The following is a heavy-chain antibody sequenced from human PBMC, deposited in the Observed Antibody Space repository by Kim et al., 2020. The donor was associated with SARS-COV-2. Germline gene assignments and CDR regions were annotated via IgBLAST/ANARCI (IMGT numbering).Heavy chain of an antibody. Sequence: SETLSLTCAVSGDSISSSSYYWGWIRQPPGKGLEWIGSIYYSGSTYYNPSLKSRVSVDTSKNQFSLKLSSVTAADTAVYYCARLVVGTASVDYWGQGTLV. D-gene: IGHD2-21*02. CDR3: ARLVVGTASVDY. CDR2: IYYSGST. J-gene: IGHJ4*02. V-gene: IGHV4-39*01. CDR1: GDSISSSSYY.